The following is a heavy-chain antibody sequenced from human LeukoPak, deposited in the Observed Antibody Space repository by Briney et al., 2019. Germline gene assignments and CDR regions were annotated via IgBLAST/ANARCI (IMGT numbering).Heavy chain of an antibody. Sequence: SETLSLTCTVSGGSISSRSDYWGWIRQTQGKGLEWIGNLDSSGSTYYNPSLKSRVTISVGASKNQFSLNLRSVTAADTAIYFCSRSHDYGGLYFYYYMDVWGKGTTVTVSS. CDR2: LDSSGST. V-gene: IGHV4-39*01. CDR1: GGSISSRSDY. CDR3: SRSHDYGGLYFYYYMDV. D-gene: IGHD4-23*01. J-gene: IGHJ6*03.